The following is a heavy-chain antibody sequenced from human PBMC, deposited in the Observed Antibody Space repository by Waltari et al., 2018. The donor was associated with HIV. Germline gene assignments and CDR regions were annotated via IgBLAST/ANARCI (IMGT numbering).Heavy chain of an antibody. Sequence: QLEDSGPGLVRASQTLSLSLSLPGGFINERDCWRVLPPPAAGQAPAGIGCVYVMGPTDYNPSLRGRVSISRDTSRKQISLRLTSVTAADAAVYYCARETFFMVRGVSPYYVINGVDVWGRGTTVSFSS. CDR1: GGFINERDCW. V-gene: IGHV4-61*02. CDR3: ARETFFMVRGVSPYYVINGVDV. J-gene: IGHJ6*02. CDR2: VYVMGPT. D-gene: IGHD3-10*01.